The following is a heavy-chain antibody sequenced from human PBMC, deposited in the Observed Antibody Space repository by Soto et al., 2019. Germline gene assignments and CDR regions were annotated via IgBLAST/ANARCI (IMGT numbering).Heavy chain of an antibody. Sequence: EVQLVESGGGLVQPGGSLRLSCAASGFTFSSYDMHWVRQATGKGLEWVSAIGTAGDTYYPGSGKGRFTISRENAKNSMYLQMNSLRVGDTAVYYCARDGTGYGGFDIWGQGTMVTVSS. J-gene: IGHJ3*02. D-gene: IGHD1-1*01. CDR3: ARDGTGYGGFDI. CDR2: IGTAGDT. CDR1: GFTFSSYD. V-gene: IGHV3-13*04.